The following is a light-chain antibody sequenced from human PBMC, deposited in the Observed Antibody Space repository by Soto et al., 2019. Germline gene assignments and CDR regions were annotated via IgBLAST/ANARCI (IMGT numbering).Light chain of an antibody. Sequence: QSALTQPPSASGSPGQSVTISCTGTSSDVGAYNYVSWYQQHAGKAPKLVSYEVTKRPSGVPDRFSGSKSANTASLTVSGLQAEDAADYYCSSFASSNTWVFGGGTKLTVL. CDR3: SSFASSNTWV. CDR1: SSDVGAYNY. J-gene: IGLJ3*02. V-gene: IGLV2-8*01. CDR2: EVT.